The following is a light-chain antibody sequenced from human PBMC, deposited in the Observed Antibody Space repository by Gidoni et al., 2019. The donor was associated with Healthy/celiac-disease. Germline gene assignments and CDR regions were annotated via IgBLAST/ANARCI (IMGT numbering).Light chain of an antibody. Sequence: QTVVTHEPSLTVSPGGTVTLTCASSTGAVTSGYYPNWFQQQPGQAPRALIYSTSNQHSWTPARFSGSLLGGKAALTLSGVQPEDEAEYYCLLYYGGAQPHYVFGTGTKVTVL. CDR3: LLYYGGAQPHYV. J-gene: IGLJ1*01. CDR1: TGAVTSGYY. V-gene: IGLV7-43*01. CDR2: STS.